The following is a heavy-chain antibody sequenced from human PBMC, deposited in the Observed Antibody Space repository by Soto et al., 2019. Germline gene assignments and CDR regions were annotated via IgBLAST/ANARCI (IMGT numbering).Heavy chain of an antibody. D-gene: IGHD2-21*02. CDR3: ASTTDGTALDYYYYGMDV. V-gene: IGHV4-34*01. J-gene: IGHJ6*02. Sequence: QVQLQQWGAGLLKPSETLSLTCAVYGGSFSGYYWSWIRQPPGKGLEWIGEINHSGSTNYNPSLTGGVTISVDTSKNQFSLKLSSVTAADTAVYYCASTTDGTALDYYYYGMDVWGQGTTVTVSS. CDR1: GGSFSGYY. CDR2: INHSGST.